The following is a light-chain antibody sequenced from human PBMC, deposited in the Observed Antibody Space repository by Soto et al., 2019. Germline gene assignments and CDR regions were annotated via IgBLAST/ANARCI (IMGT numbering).Light chain of an antibody. CDR3: QQRSNWLT. J-gene: IGKJ4*01. CDR2: DAS. CDR1: QSVSSY. V-gene: IGKV3-11*01. Sequence: EIVLTQSPATLSLSPGERATLSCRASQSVSSYLAWYQQKPGQAPRLLISDASNRATGIPARFSGSGSGTDFTLTISSLEPEDCAVYYCQQRSNWLTFGGGTKVEIK.